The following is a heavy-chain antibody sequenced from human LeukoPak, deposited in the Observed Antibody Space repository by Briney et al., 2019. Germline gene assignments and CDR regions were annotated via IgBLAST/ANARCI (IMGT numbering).Heavy chain of an antibody. V-gene: IGHV3-23*01. CDR3: AKDRPNYYGSNGHYYKLNGDC. CDR2: ITSSGAAT. CDR1: GFAFSSYA. Sequence: GGSLRLSCAASGFAFSSYAMSLVRQAPGKGLEWVSSITSSGAATYYADSVKGRFTISRDNSDNTLYLQMNSLRAEDTAVYYCAKDRPNYYGSNGHYYKLNGDCWGQGTLVTLSS. J-gene: IGHJ4*02. D-gene: IGHD3-22*01.